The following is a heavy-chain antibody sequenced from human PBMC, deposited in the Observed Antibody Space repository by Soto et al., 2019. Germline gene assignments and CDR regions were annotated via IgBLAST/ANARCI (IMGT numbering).Heavy chain of an antibody. Sequence: QVQLVQSGAEVKKPGASVKVSCKASGYTFTSYAMHWVRQAPGQRLEWMGWINAGNGNTKYSQKFQGRVTITRDTSASTAYMELRSLRSEDTAVYYCAIPRDYYGSGSYDYWGQGTLVTVS. CDR1: GYTFTSYA. CDR3: AIPRDYYGSGSYDY. J-gene: IGHJ4*02. D-gene: IGHD3-10*01. V-gene: IGHV1-3*01. CDR2: INAGNGNT.